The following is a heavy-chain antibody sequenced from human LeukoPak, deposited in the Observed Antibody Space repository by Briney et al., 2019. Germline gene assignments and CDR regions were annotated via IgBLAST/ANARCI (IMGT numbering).Heavy chain of an antibody. J-gene: IGHJ5*02. CDR2: IYYSGST. Sequence: WETLSLTCTVSGGSISSYYWSWIRQPPGKGLEWIGYIYYSGSTNYNPSLKSRVTISVDTSKNQFSLKLSSVTAADTAVYYCARTVTGCSSTSCYAANWFDPWGQGTLVTVSS. CDR1: GGSISSYY. V-gene: IGHV4-59*01. D-gene: IGHD2-2*01. CDR3: ARTVTGCSSTSCYAANWFDP.